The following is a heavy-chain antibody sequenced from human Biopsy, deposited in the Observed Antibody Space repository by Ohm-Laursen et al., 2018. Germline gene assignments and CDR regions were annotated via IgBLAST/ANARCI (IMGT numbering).Heavy chain of an antibody. V-gene: IGHV3-48*03. CDR1: GFAFNLYE. CDR2: IYGGGSPV. D-gene: IGHD1-26*01. J-gene: IGHJ3*01. CDR3: ARLNSGTYDASDL. Sequence: GSLRLSCAASGFAFNLYEMNWVRRAPGKGMEWISYIYGGGSPVSYADSVKGRFTISRDNAQNSLYLHMNSLRAEDTAVYYCARLNSGTYDASDLWGQGTMVIVSS.